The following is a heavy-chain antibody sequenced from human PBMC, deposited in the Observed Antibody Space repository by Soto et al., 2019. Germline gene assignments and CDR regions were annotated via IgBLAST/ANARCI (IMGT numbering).Heavy chain of an antibody. J-gene: IGHJ4*02. CDR2: INAGNGNT. V-gene: IGHV1-3*01. CDR1: GYTFTIYA. Sequence: GASVKVSCKASGYTFTIYAMHWVRQAPGQRLEWMGWINAGNGNTKYSQKFQGRVTITRDTSASTAYMELSSLRSEDTVVYYCARDGFTLVVPAAIVPASDYWGQGTLVTVSS. CDR3: ARDGFTLVVPAAIVPASDY. D-gene: IGHD2-2*01.